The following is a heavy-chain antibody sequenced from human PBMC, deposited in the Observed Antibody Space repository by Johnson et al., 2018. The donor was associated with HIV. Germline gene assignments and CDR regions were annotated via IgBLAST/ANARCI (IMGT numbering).Heavy chain of an antibody. V-gene: IGHV3-30-3*01. CDR1: GFTFRSYA. D-gene: IGHD6-13*01. Sequence: QVQLVEYGGGVVQPGRSLRLSCAASGFTFRSYAMHWVRQAPGKGLEWVALISYDGSHKFYADSVKGRFTISRDHSKNTLYLQMNSLRAEDTALYYCAKDMTPSQLAAFDIWGQGTMDTVSS. J-gene: IGHJ3*02. CDR2: ISYDGSHK. CDR3: AKDMTPSQLAAFDI.